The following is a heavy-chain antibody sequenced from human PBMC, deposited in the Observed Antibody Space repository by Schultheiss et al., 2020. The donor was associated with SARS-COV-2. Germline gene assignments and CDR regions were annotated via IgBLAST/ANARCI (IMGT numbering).Heavy chain of an antibody. CDR2: IYHSGST. D-gene: IGHD3-16*01. CDR3: ARFGGTDAFDI. J-gene: IGHJ3*02. V-gene: IGHV4-59*04. CDR1: GGSISSYY. Sequence: SETLSLTCTVSGGSISSYYWSWIRQPPGKGLEWIGYIYHSGSTYYNPSLKSRVTISVDTSKNQFSLKLSSVTAADTAVYYCARFGGTDAFDIWGQGTMVTVSS.